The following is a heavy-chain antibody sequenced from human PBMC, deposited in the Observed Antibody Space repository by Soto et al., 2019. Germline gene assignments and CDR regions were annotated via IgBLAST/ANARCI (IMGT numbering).Heavy chain of an antibody. Sequence: QVQLQESGPGLVKPSETLSLTCTVSGGSISSYYWSWIRQPPGKGLEWIGYIYYSGSTNYNPSLQSRVTISVDPSKNLFSLKLSSVPAADAAVYYCARSYRRYCSGGSCYSCYYHYMDVWGKGTTVTVSS. D-gene: IGHD2-15*01. V-gene: IGHV4-59*01. J-gene: IGHJ6*03. CDR1: GGSISSYY. CDR2: IYYSGST. CDR3: ARSYRRYCSGGSCYSCYYHYMDV.